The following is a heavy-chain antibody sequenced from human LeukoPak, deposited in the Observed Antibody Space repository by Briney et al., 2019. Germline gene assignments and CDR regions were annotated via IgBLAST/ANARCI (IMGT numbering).Heavy chain of an antibody. CDR3: ARDDMEDDYGGKGGDY. D-gene: IGHD4-23*01. J-gene: IGHJ4*02. CDR2: INPSGGST. V-gene: IGHV1-46*01. CDR1: GYTFTSYY. Sequence: ASVKVSCKASGYTFTSYYMHWVRQAPGQGLEWMGIINPSGGSTSYAQKFQGRVTMTRDTSTSTVYMELSSLRSEDTAVYYCARDDMEDDYGGKGGDYWGQGTLVTVSS.